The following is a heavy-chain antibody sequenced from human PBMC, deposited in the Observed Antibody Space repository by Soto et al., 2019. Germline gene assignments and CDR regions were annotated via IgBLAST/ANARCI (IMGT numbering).Heavy chain of an antibody. J-gene: IGHJ6*02. CDR2: INPSGGST. CDR1: GYTFTSYY. D-gene: IGHD6-13*01. V-gene: IGHV1-46*01. Sequence: GASVKVSCKASGYTFTSYYMHWLRQAPGQGLEWMGIINPSGGSTSYAQKFQGRATMTRDTSTSTVYMELSSLRSEDTAVYYCAREYGSSWPDYYYYYGMDVWGQGTTVTVSS. CDR3: AREYGSSWPDYYYYYGMDV.